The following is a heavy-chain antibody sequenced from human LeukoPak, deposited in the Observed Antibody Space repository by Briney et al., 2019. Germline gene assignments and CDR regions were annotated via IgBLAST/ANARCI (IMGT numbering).Heavy chain of an antibody. CDR1: GFTFSNFG. CDR2: IWYDESNK. J-gene: IGHJ6*02. D-gene: IGHD2/OR15-2a*01. CDR3: ARDQVQNYYYSGMDV. Sequence: GRSLRLSRAASGFTFSNFGMHWVRQAPGKGLEWVAVIWYDESNKYYADSVNGRFTISRDNSKNTLYLQMNSLRAEDTAVYYCARDQVQNYYYSGMDVWGQGTTVTVSS. V-gene: IGHV3-33*01.